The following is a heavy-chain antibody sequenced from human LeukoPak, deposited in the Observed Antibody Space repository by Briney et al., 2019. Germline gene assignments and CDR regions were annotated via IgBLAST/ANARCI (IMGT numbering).Heavy chain of an antibody. J-gene: IGHJ4*02. CDR3: ATDPSLRGVN. D-gene: IGHD3-10*01. CDR2: INAGNGNT. CDR1: GYTFTSYA. V-gene: IGHV1-3*01. Sequence: WASVKVSCKASGYTFTSYAMHWVRQAPGQRLEWMGWINAGNGNTKYSQKLQDRLTITRDTPASTVYMELSSLTSEDTAVYYCATDPSLRGVNWGQGTLVTVSS.